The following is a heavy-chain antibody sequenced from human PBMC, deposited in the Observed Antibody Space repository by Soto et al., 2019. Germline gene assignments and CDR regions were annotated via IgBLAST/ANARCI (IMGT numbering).Heavy chain of an antibody. J-gene: IGHJ4*02. Sequence: EVQLVESGGGLVQPGGSLRLSCAASGFPFSSYAMNWVRQAPGKGLEWVSYINSGSSTIYYADSAKGRFTISRDNAKNSLYLQMNSLRDEDTAVYFCVRDRGYTGHDLQYWGQGALVAVSS. CDR2: INSGSSTI. CDR1: GFPFSSYA. CDR3: VRDRGYTGHDLQY. D-gene: IGHD5-12*01. V-gene: IGHV3-48*02.